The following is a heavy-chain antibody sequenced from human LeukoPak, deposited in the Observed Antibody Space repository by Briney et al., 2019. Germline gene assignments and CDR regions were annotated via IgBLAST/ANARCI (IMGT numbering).Heavy chain of an antibody. D-gene: IGHD6-6*01. CDR3: TRTYSSSSIDY. V-gene: IGHV4-59*01. CDR2: IFYTGST. Sequence: SETLSLTCAVYGGSFSTYYWSWIRQPPGKGLEWLGYIFYTGSTNYNPSLKSRVTMSIDTSKNQFSLKLSSVTAADTAVYYCTRTYSSSSIDYWGQGALVTVSS. CDR1: GGSFSTYY. J-gene: IGHJ4*02.